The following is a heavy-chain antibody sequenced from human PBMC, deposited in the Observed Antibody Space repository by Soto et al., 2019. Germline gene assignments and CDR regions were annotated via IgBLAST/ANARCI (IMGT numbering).Heavy chain of an antibody. V-gene: IGHV1-18*01. Sequence: ASVKVSCKASGYTFTSYGISWVRQAPGQGLEWMGWISGYTGNTNYAQKLQGRVTITTDTSTSTAYMELRSLRSDDTAVYYCARESVAGTVDYLGQATLVTVSS. CDR3: ARESVAGTVDY. CDR2: ISGYTGNT. CDR1: GYTFTSYG. J-gene: IGHJ4*02. D-gene: IGHD6-19*01.